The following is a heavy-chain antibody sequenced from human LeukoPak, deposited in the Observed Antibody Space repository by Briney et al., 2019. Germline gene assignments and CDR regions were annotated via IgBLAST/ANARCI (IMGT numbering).Heavy chain of an antibody. V-gene: IGHV4-39*01. D-gene: IGHD6-13*01. Sequence: SETLSLTCTVSGGSISTSSYYWGWVRQPPGKGLEWIGNIFYSGSTYYSPSLKSRVTISLDTSKNQFSLKLSSVTAADTAVYYCARRTGIAAEFDYWGQGTLVTVSS. CDR2: IFYSGST. CDR3: ARRTGIAAEFDY. J-gene: IGHJ4*02. CDR1: GGSISTSSYY.